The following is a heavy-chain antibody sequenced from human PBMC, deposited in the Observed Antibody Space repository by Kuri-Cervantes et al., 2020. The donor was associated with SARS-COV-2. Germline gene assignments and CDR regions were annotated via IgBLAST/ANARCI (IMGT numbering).Heavy chain of an antibody. CDR3: ARDVYRAISGVEGHYYYGMDV. J-gene: IGHJ6*02. V-gene: IGHV1-18*01. CDR2: ISAYSGNT. CDR1: GYTLTELS. D-gene: IGHD3-3*01. Sequence: ASVKVSCKVSGYTLTELSMHWVRQAPGQGLEWMGWISAYSGNTNYAQKLQGRVTMTTDTLTSTAYMELRSLRSDDTAVYYCARDVYRAISGVEGHYYYGMDVWGQGTTVTVSS.